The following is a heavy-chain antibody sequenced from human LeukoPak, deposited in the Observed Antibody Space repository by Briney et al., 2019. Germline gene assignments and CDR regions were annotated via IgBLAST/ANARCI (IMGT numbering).Heavy chain of an antibody. D-gene: IGHD3-22*01. Sequence: SETLSLTCAVYGGSFSGYYWSWIRQPPGKGLEWIGEINHSGSTNYNPSLKSRVTISVDTSKNQFSLKLSSVTAADTAVYYCAGRYYYDSSGYAYPFDYWGQGTLVTVSS. CDR1: GGSFSGYY. CDR2: INHSGST. J-gene: IGHJ4*02. V-gene: IGHV4-34*01. CDR3: AGRYYYDSSGYAYPFDY.